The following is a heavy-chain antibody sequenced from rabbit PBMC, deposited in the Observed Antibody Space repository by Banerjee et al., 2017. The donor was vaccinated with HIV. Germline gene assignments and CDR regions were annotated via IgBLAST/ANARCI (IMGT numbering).Heavy chain of an antibody. D-gene: IGHD1-1*01. CDR1: GVSFNAKSY. Sequence: QEQLVESGGGLVKPGASLTLTCTASGVSFNAKSYICWVRQAPGKGLEWIVCIDASSGGITYVASWAKGPLALFNTSSTTATLEMPSLTAADTAAYVCAWDSSSSCSSDGMDLWGPGTLVTVS. V-gene: IGHV1S45*01. CDR3: AWDSSSSCSSDGMDL. CDR2: IDASSGGIT. J-gene: IGHJ6*01.